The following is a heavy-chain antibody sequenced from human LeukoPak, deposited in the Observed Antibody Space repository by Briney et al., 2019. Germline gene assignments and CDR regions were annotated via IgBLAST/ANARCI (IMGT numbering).Heavy chain of an antibody. J-gene: IGHJ6*02. Sequence: PGGSLRLSCAASGFTFSSYGMHWVRQAPGKGLEWVAVIWYDGSNKYYADSVKGRFTISRDNSKNTLYLQMNSLRAEDTAVYYCAKVLCSSTSCKYYYYYGMDVWGQGTTVTVSS. CDR2: IWYDGSNK. V-gene: IGHV3-33*06. CDR3: AKVLCSSTSCKYYYYYGMDV. CDR1: GFTFSSYG. D-gene: IGHD2-2*01.